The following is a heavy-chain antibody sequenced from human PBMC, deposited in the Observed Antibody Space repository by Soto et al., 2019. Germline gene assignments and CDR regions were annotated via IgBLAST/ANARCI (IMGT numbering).Heavy chain of an antibody. CDR1: GYAFFKYD. CDR2: VNAGHGYT. Sequence: ASVKVSSKASGYAFFKYDINWVRQATGQGVEGMGWVNAGHGYTVYAQKFQGRVIITTNTSLAAQYVVLSGVRTEEKALSPCARARGALPSQGIDVWGRGTTVTVS. V-gene: IGHV1-8*01. D-gene: IGHD2-2*01. J-gene: IGHJ6*02. CDR3: ARARGALPSQGIDV.